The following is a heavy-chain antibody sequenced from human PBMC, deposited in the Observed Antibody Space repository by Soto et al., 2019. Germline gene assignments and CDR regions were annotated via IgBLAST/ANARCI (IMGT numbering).Heavy chain of an antibody. CDR3: ARIKLVEWFFINVDVYDMDV. V-gene: IGHV3-48*02. Sequence: GGSLRLSCVASGFSISDYAVNWVRQAPGKGLEWVSFISSDSRTIYYADSVEGRFTVSRDNARNSVSLQMDSLRDEDAAVYYCARIKLVEWFFINVDVYDMDVWGQGTPVNVSS. J-gene: IGHJ6*02. CDR2: ISSDSRTI. D-gene: IGHD3-3*01. CDR1: GFSISDYA.